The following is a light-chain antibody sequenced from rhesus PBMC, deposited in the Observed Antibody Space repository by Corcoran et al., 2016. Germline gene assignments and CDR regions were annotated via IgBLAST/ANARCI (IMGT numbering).Light chain of an antibody. CDR2: GAS. Sequence: QVILTQSPATLSLSTGERAILSCRASQSVSSYPAWYQQKPGQAPRLLIYGASSRATGIPDRFSGSGSGTDFPLTISSREPEDVGTYHCYQHCSGYSFGQGTKVEIK. V-gene: IGKV3-10*01. CDR3: YQHCSGYS. CDR1: QSVSSY. J-gene: IGKJ2*01.